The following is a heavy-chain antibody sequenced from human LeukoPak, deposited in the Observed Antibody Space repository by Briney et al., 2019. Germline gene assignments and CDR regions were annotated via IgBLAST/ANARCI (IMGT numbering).Heavy chain of an antibody. CDR1: GGSISSSSYY. CDR3: ARHYYDSSGYLYYFDY. V-gene: IGHV4-39*01. D-gene: IGHD3-22*01. CDR2: IYYSGST. J-gene: IGHJ4*02. Sequence: SETLSLTCTVSGGSISSSSYYWGWIRQPPGKGLEWIGSIYYSGSTYYNPSLKSRVTISVDTSKNQFSLKLSSVTAADTAVYYCARHYYDSSGYLYYFDYWGQGTLVTVSS.